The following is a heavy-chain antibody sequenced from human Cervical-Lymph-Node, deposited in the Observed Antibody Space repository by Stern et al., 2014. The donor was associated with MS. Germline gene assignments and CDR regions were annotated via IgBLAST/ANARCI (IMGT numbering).Heavy chain of an antibody. V-gene: IGHV5-51*04. CDR2: IYPDDSDI. J-gene: IGHJ6*02. D-gene: IGHD1-1*01. CDR3: GRPPPRRKWDDPNYGMDV. Sequence: MQLVQSGAEVKKPGESLKISCKGSGYTFTNNWIAWVRQMPGKGLEWMGIIYPDDSDITYSPSLQGGVPISADKPISTASLQWSSLKAADSAVYYCGRPPPRRKWDDPNYGMDVWGQGTTVTVSS. CDR1: GYTFTNNW.